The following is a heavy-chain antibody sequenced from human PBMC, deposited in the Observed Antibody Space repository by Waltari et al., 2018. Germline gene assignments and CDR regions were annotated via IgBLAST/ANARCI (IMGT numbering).Heavy chain of an antibody. Sequence: EVQLVESGGGVVQPGGSLRLSCAASGFTFGDYWMHWVRQVPGKGLEWISCCNIEGGDISYADSVKGRFTISRDNAKNTVSLQLNSLRDDDTGVYYCARKGGRGYPYGPFYYDYWGQGTLVTVSS. CDR3: ARKGGRGYPYGPFYYDY. D-gene: IGHD5-18*01. V-gene: IGHV3-74*01. CDR2: CNIEGGDI. CDR1: GFTFGDYW. J-gene: IGHJ4*02.